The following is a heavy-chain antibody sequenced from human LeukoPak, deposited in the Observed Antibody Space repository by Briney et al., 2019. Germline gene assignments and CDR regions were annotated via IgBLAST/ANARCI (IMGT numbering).Heavy chain of an antibody. V-gene: IGHV1-8*01. D-gene: IGHD4-17*01. CDR1: GYTFTSYD. CDR3: ARVATVTANAPLRH. J-gene: IGHJ1*01. CDR2: MNPNSGNT. Sequence: ASVKVSCKASGYTFTSYDINWVRQAPGQGLEWMGWMNPNSGNTGYAQKFQGRVTMTRNTSISTAYMELSSLRSEDTAVYYCARVATVTANAPLRHWGQGTLVTVSS.